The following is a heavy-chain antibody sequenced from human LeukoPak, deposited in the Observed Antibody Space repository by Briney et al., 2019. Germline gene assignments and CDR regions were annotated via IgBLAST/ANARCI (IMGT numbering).Heavy chain of an antibody. CDR1: GFTFSSYG. CDR2: ISGSGGST. D-gene: IGHD5-18*01. Sequence: PGGSLRLSCAASGFTFSSYGMSWVRQAPGKGLEWVSAISGSGGSTYYADSVKGRFTISRGNSKNTLYLQMNSLRAEDTAVYYCAKQRHGGYSYEFDYWGQGTLVTVSS. V-gene: IGHV3-23*01. J-gene: IGHJ4*02. CDR3: AKQRHGGYSYEFDY.